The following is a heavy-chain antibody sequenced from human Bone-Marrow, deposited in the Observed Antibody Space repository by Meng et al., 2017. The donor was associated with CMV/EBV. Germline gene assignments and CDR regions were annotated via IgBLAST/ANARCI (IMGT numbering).Heavy chain of an antibody. CDR2: ISSSSSYI. V-gene: IGHV3-21*01. D-gene: IGHD2-8*01. Sequence: GGSLRLSCAASGFTFSSYAMSWVRQAPGKGLEWVSSISSSSSYIYYADSVKGRFTISRDNAKNSLYLQMNSLRAEDTAVYYCARASVLMVIYYYGMDVWGQGTTVTVSS. CDR3: ARASVLMVIYYYGMDV. CDR1: GFTFSSYA. J-gene: IGHJ6*02.